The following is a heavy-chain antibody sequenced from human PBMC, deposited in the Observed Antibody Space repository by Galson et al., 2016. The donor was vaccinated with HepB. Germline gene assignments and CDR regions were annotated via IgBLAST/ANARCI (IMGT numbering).Heavy chain of an antibody. CDR3: ARGPSWYFDY. Sequence: SLRLSCAASGFTFSSYTINWVRQAPGKGLEWVSSISSSSTNIYYADSVKGRFTISRDNAKNSLYPQMNSLRGEDTAVYHCARGPSWYFDYWGQGTLVTVSS. D-gene: IGHD3-10*01. CDR2: ISSSSTNI. J-gene: IGHJ4*02. V-gene: IGHV3-21*01. CDR1: GFTFSSYT.